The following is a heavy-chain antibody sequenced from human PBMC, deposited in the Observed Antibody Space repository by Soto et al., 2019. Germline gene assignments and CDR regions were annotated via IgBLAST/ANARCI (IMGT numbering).Heavy chain of an antibody. Sequence: GGSLRLSCAASGLTFSSYGMHWVRQAPGKGLEWVAVISYDGSNKYYADSVKGRFTISRDNSKNTLYLQMNSLRAEDTAVYYCAKDLGDIVATIDYYYYGMDVWGKGTTVTVSS. V-gene: IGHV3-30*18. CDR1: GLTFSSYG. CDR2: ISYDGSNK. J-gene: IGHJ6*04. CDR3: AKDLGDIVATIDYYYYGMDV. D-gene: IGHD5-12*01.